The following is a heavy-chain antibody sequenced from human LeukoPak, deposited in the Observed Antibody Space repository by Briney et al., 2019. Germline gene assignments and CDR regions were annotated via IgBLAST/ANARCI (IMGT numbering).Heavy chain of an antibody. J-gene: IGHJ4*02. CDR2: IIPFLSIA. D-gene: IGHD2-15*01. CDR1: GGTFSSYT. V-gene: IGHV1-69*02. CDR3: AMLGYCSGGSCYRGGYFDY. Sequence: SLNLSCKVSGGTFSSYTISWVRQAPGQGLEWMGRIIPFLSIANHAQKFQGRVTFTAHKSPRTANTELSSLRSEDTAVYYCAMLGYCSGGSCYRGGYFDYWGQGTLVTVSS.